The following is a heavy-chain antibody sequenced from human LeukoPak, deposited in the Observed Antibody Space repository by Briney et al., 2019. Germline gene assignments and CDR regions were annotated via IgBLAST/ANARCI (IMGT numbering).Heavy chain of an antibody. CDR2: IPYDSSNK. V-gene: IGHV3-30*18. D-gene: IGHD2-2*02. Sequence: PGGSLRLSCAASGFTFSNYGMHWVRQAPGKGLEWVAVIPYDSSNKYYRDSVKGRFTISRDNSKNTLYLQMNSLRAEDTAVYYCAKNRVPTAITPDSWGQGTLVTVSS. CDR3: AKNRVPTAITPDS. J-gene: IGHJ5*01. CDR1: GFTFSNYG.